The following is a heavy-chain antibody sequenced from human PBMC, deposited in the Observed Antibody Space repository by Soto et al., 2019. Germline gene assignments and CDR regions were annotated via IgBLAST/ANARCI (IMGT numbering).Heavy chain of an antibody. D-gene: IGHD3-10*01. CDR3: ARRGSGSYSDY. CDR1: GGSISSSNYY. J-gene: IGHJ4*02. V-gene: IGHV4-39*01. CDR2: IYYSGST. Sequence: QLQLQESGPGLVKPSETLSLTCTVSGGSISSSNYYWGWIRQPPGKGMEWIGTIYYSGSTYYNPSPKRRAPIYIDTSKNQFSLKLSSVNAADTAVYYCARRGSGSYSDYWGQGTLVNVS.